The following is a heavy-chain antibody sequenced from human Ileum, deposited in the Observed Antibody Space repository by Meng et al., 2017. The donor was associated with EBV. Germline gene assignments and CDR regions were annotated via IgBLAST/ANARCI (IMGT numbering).Heavy chain of an antibody. Sequence: GEPQESGPRLVNPPGAVPLPCAVSGGSIISSKWWSWVRQSPGTGLEWIGEIYHHGTTNYNPSLKSRVTISVDTSKNKFFLNLTSLTAADTAVYYCARLDSSGYYFGGWFDPWGQGILVTVSS. J-gene: IGHJ5*02. D-gene: IGHD3-22*01. V-gene: IGHV4-4*03. CDR1: GGSIISSKW. CDR3: ARLDSSGYYFGGWFDP. CDR2: IYHHGTT.